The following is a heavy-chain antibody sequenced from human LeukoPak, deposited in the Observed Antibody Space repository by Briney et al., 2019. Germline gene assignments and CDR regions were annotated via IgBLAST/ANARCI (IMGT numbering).Heavy chain of an antibody. J-gene: IGHJ2*01. Sequence: KPSETLSLTCAGYSFSFSGCYWSWIRQAPGKGLQWIVEINNSGSTNYKPSLQSRVTITVDTSKNQFYLRLSSVTAADTAVYYCARVLEGSSGQHWYFDLWGRGTLVTVSS. CDR3: ARVLEGSSGQHWYFDL. CDR2: INNSGST. CDR1: SFSFSGCY. V-gene: IGHV4-34*01. D-gene: IGHD6-19*01.